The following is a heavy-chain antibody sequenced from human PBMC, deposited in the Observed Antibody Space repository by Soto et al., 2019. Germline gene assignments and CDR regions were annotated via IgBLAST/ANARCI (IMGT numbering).Heavy chain of an antibody. CDR1: GGSFSIYT. CDR3: ATDRANSNWPNFAS. D-gene: IGHD1-1*01. Sequence: SVKVSCKTSGGSFSIYTFSWVRQAPGQGLEWMGRVLPFLDLTSYSQKFQGRVTITADKSTATAYLDLNKLTSEDTVFYYCATDRANSNWPNFASWGQRTLVTVSS. CDR2: VLPFLDLT. J-gene: IGHJ4*02. V-gene: IGHV1-69*02.